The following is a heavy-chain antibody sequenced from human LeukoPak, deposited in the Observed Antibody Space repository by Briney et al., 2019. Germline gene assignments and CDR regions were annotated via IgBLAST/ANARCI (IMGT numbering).Heavy chain of an antibody. D-gene: IGHD2-2*01. Sequence: PSETLSLTCTVSGGSISSYYWSWIRQPPGKGLEWIGYISYSGSTNYNPSLESRVTISVDMSKNQFSLDLSSVTAADTAVYYCARTSTSFDDWGQGTLVTVSS. J-gene: IGHJ4*02. CDR1: GGSISSYY. V-gene: IGHV4-59*01. CDR3: ARTSTSFDD. CDR2: ISYSGST.